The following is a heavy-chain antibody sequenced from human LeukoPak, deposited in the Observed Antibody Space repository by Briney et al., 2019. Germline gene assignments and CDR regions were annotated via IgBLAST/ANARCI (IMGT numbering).Heavy chain of an antibody. CDR1: GYTFTDYY. J-gene: IGHJ4*02. V-gene: IGHV1-2*02. Sequence: GASVKDSCKASGYTFTDYYIHWVRQAPGQGLEYMGWINPNNGGTNYAQNFQGRVTMTRDTSISTVYMELSRLRSDDTAVYYCGRPDFGSGNYYPPPHWGQGTLVTVSS. CDR2: INPNNGGT. CDR3: GRPDFGSGNYYPPPH. D-gene: IGHD3-10*01.